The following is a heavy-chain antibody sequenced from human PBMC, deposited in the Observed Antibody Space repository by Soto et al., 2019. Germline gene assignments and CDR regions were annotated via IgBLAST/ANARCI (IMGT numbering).Heavy chain of an antibody. CDR2: INGGGGGT. CDR1: GFTLSNYA. Sequence: EVQLLESGGGLVQPGGSLRLSCAASGFTLSNYAMSWVRQAPGKGLVWVSRINGGGGGTYYADSVKGRFTISRENRKNTIHHQKNRLRDEDMAVNYWSKDRNHDYSSGIKRARYYDGIDVLGQGTT. V-gene: IGHV3-23*01. D-gene: IGHD3-22*01. CDR3: SKDRNHDYSSGIKRARYYDGIDV. J-gene: IGHJ6*02.